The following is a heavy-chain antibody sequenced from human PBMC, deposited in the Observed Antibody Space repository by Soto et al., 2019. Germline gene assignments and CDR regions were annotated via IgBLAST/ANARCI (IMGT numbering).Heavy chain of an antibody. CDR1: GGSISSGDYY. Sequence: SETLSLTCTVSGGSISSGDYYWSWIRQPPGKGLEWIGYISYSGSTYYNPSLKSRVTISVDTSNNQFSLKLSSVTVADTAVYSCARDALTVVRGILITGGKDVWGQGTTVTVSS. CDR3: ARDALTVVRGILITGGKDV. J-gene: IGHJ6*02. CDR2: ISYSGST. V-gene: IGHV4-30-4*01. D-gene: IGHD3-10*01.